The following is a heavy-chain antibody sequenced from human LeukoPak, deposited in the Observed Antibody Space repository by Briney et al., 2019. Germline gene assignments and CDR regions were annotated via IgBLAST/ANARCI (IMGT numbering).Heavy chain of an antibody. D-gene: IGHD5-12*01. Sequence: GRSLRLSCAASGFTFSSYGMHWVRQAPGKGLEWVAAIWYDGSNKYYADSVKGRFTISRDNSKNTLYLQMNSLRAEDTAVYYCAREVTITSNWFDPWGQGTLVTVSS. J-gene: IGHJ5*02. CDR3: AREVTITSNWFDP. CDR1: GFTFSSYG. V-gene: IGHV3-33*01. CDR2: IWYDGSNK.